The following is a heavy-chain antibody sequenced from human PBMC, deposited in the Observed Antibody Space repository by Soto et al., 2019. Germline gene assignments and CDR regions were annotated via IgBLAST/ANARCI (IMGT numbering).Heavy chain of an antibody. CDR2: ISLSNGNT. J-gene: IGHJ4*02. CDR3: ARMSMLTQLDY. V-gene: IGHV1-18*04. Sequence: GGSVKVSFKSCDFRFTSDGISCVRQAPGQGLEWMGWISLSNGNTNYAQQFQGRVTMTTDTSTSTAYMDLRSLRSYDTAVYYCARMSMLTQLDYWGQGTMVTVSS. D-gene: IGHD2-8*01. CDR1: DFRFTSDG.